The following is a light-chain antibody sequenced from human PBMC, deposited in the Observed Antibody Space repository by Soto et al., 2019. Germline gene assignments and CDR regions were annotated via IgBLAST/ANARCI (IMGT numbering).Light chain of an antibody. CDR2: DAS. CDR1: QSVSSY. Sequence: EIVLTQSPATLSLSPGERATLSCRASQSVSSYLAWYQQKPGQAPRLLIYDASNRATGIPARFSGSGSGIDFTLTISSLEPEDFAVYYCQQRSNSFGQGTKLEIK. J-gene: IGKJ2*01. CDR3: QQRSNS. V-gene: IGKV3-11*01.